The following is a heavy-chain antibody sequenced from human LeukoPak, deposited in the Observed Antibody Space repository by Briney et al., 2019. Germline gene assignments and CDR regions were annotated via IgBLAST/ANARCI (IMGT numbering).Heavy chain of an antibody. D-gene: IGHD6-13*01. Sequence: PSETLSLTCTVSGGSISSGGYYWSWIRQHPGKGLEWIGYIYYSGSTYYNPSLKSRVTISVDTSKNQFSLKLSSVTAADTAVYYCARYSSSWRHAFDIWGQGTMVTVSS. CDR1: GGSISSGGYY. J-gene: IGHJ3*02. CDR2: IYYSGST. CDR3: ARYSSSWRHAFDI. V-gene: IGHV4-31*03.